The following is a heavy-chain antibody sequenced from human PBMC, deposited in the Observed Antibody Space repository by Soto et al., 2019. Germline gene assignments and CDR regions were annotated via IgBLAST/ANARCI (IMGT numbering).Heavy chain of an antibody. V-gene: IGHV1-69*04. CDR2: IIPILGIT. Sequence: QVQLVQSGAEVKKPGSSVKVSCKASGDTFSGYALSWVRLAPGQGLEWMGRIIPILGITNYAQKFQGRVTITADTPTTTAYMELSSLRSEDTAVYHCARELQCSSTSCYGHWFHPWGQGTLVTVSS. CDR3: ARELQCSSTSCYGHWFHP. J-gene: IGHJ5*02. CDR1: GDTFSGYA. D-gene: IGHD2-2*01.